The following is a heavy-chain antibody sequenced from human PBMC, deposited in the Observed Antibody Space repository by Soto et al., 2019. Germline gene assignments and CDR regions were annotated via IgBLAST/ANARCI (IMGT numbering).Heavy chain of an antibody. D-gene: IGHD2-21*02. CDR3: AKVVVTAIRTSNRGDAFDI. J-gene: IGHJ3*02. V-gene: IGHV3-30*18. Sequence: QVQLVESGGGVVQPGRSLRLSCAASGFTFSSYGMHWVRQAPGKGLEWVAVISYDGSNKYYADSVKGRFTISRDNSKNKLYLQMNSLRAEDTAVYYCAKVVVTAIRTSNRGDAFDIWGQGTMVTVSS. CDR1: GFTFSSYG. CDR2: ISYDGSNK.